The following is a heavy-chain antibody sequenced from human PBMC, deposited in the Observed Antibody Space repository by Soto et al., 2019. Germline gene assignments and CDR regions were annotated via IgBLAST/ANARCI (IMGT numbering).Heavy chain of an antibody. D-gene: IGHD2-21*02. V-gene: IGHV1-18*01. CDR3: ARRPPSSVVTAAFDI. J-gene: IGHJ3*02. Sequence: QVQLVQSGAEVKKPGASVKVSCKASGYTFTSYGISWVRQAPGQGLEWMGWISAYNGNTNYAQKLQGRVTMTTDTPKXTAYMELRSLISDDTAVYYCARRPPSSVVTAAFDIWGQGTMVTVSS. CDR2: ISAYNGNT. CDR1: GYTFTSYG.